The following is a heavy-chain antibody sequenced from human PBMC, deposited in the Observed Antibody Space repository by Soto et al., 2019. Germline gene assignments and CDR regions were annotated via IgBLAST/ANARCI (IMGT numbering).Heavy chain of an antibody. CDR3: ARDRTRYPFDP. D-gene: IGHD2-2*01. J-gene: IGHJ5*02. CDR2: IYYSGST. CDR1: GSSVSSGRYY. V-gene: IGHV4-61*01. Sequence: SETLSLTCTVSGSSVSSGRYYWSWIRQPPGKGLEWIGYIYYSGSTNYNPSLKSRVTISVDTSKNQFSLKLSSVTAADTAVYYCARDRTRYPFDPWGQGTLVTVSS.